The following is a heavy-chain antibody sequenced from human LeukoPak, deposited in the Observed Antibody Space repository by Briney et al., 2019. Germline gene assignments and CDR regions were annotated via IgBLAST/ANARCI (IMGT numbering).Heavy chain of an antibody. J-gene: IGHJ4*02. CDR3: ANRPYYDSSGYYEYYFDY. CDR1: GGSISSSSYY. CDR2: IYYSGST. Sequence: SETLSLTCTVSGGSISSSSYYWGWLRQPPGMGLEWIGSIYYSGSTYYNPALKSRVTISVDTSKNQFSLKLSSVTAADTAMYYCANRPYYDSSGYYEYYFDYWGQGTLVTVSS. D-gene: IGHD3-22*01. V-gene: IGHV4-39*01.